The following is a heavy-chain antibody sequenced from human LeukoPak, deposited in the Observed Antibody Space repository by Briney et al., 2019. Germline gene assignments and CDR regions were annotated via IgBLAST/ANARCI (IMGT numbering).Heavy chain of an antibody. D-gene: IGHD3-10*01. J-gene: IGHJ4*02. CDR1: GESFSGYY. Sequence: SETLSLTCAVYGESFSGYYWSWIRQPPGKGLEWIGEINHSGSTNYNPSLKSRVTISVDTSKNQFSLKLSSVTAADTAVYYCAGTSVSSGRNDDYWGQGTLVTVSS. V-gene: IGHV4-34*01. CDR3: AGTSVSSGRNDDY. CDR2: INHSGST.